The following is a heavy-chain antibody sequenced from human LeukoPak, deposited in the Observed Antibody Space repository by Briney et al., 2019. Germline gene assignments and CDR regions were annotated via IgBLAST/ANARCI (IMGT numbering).Heavy chain of an antibody. CDR3: ARVGAFGGANFDC. J-gene: IGHJ4*02. V-gene: IGHV3-7*01. CDR1: GFTFSSYW. Sequence: GGSLRLSCAASGFTFSSYWMSWVRQAPGKGLEWVANVKQDGSEKYYVDSVKGRFTISRGNAKNSLYLQMNSLRAEDTAVYYCARVGAFGGANFDCWGQGTLVTVSS. CDR2: VKQDGSEK. D-gene: IGHD3-16*01.